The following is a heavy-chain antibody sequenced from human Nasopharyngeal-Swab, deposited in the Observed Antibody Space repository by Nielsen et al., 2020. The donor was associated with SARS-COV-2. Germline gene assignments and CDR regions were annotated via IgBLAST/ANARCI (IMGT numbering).Heavy chain of an antibody. J-gene: IGHJ4*02. D-gene: IGHD2-21*01. CDR1: GDSISYSY. Sequence: SETLSLTCTVSGDSISYSYWSWIRQPPGKGLEWIGYIYYSGSTNYNPSLKSRITISVDTSNNQFSLKLTSVTAADTAVYYCASRSLLSGGAFDYWGQGTLVIVSS. CDR2: IYYSGST. CDR3: ASRSLLSGGAFDY. V-gene: IGHV4-59*01.